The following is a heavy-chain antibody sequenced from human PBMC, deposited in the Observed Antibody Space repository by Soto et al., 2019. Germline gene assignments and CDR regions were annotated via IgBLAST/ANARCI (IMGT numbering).Heavy chain of an antibody. CDR2: IYYSGST. CDR1: GGSISSYY. J-gene: IGHJ6*02. CDR3: ARDQRRAYYYGMDA. Sequence: SETLSLTCTVSGGSISSYYWSWIRQPPGKGLEWIGYIYYSGSTNYNPSLKSRVTISVDTSKNQFSLKLSSVTAADTAVYYCARDQRRAYYYGMDAWGQGTTVTVSS. V-gene: IGHV4-59*01.